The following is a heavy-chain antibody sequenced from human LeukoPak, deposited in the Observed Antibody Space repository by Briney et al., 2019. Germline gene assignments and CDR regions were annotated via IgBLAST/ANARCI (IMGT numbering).Heavy chain of an antibody. V-gene: IGHV4-34*01. D-gene: IGHD4-17*01. CDR3: ATEPTVTTSNWFDP. CDR2: INHSGST. CDR1: GGSFSGYY. Sequence: SETLSLTCAVYGGSFSGYYWSWIRQPPGKGLEWIGEINHSGSTNYNPSLKSRVTISVDTSKNQFSLKLSSVTAADTAVYYCATEPTVTTSNWFDPWGQGTLVTVSS. J-gene: IGHJ5*02.